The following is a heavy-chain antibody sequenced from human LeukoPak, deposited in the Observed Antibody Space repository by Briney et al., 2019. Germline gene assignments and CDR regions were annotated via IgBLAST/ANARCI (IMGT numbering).Heavy chain of an antibody. J-gene: IGHJ4*02. CDR1: GFTFSSYA. CDR2: ISGSGSST. V-gene: IGHV3-23*01. CDR3: AKDQGWNYSYFDY. Sequence: GGSLRLARAATGFTFSSYAMSWVRQAPGKELEWVSAISGSGSSTYYADSVKGRFTISRDNSKNTLYLQMNSLRAEDTAVYYCAKDQGWNYSYFDYWGQGTLVTVSS. D-gene: IGHD1-7*01.